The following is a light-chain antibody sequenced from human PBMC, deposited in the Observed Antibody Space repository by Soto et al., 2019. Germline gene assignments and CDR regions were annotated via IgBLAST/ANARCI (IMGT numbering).Light chain of an antibody. Sequence: QSALTQPASVSGSPGQSITISCTGASSDVGLYDYVSWYDHHPGTAPTLILYEVTHRPSGISNRFSGSKSGNTASLSISGLQAEDEGDYYCTSYTDSSTLVIFGGGTKLTVL. CDR1: SSDVGLYDY. J-gene: IGLJ2*01. V-gene: IGLV2-14*01. CDR3: TSYTDSSTLVI. CDR2: EVT.